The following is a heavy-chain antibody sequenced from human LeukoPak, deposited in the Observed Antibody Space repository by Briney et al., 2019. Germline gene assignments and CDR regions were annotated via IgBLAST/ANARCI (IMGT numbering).Heavy chain of an antibody. V-gene: IGHV4-59*08. CDR2: VFYTGST. CDR3: ARHYGP. D-gene: IGHD4-17*01. Sequence: SETLSLTCIVSGVSITNYYWTWIRQPPGEGLEWIGYVFYTGSTYYNPSLKSRVTISVDTSRNQFSLNLSSVTAADTAVYYCARHYGPWGQGTLVAVSS. J-gene: IGHJ5*02. CDR1: GVSITNYY.